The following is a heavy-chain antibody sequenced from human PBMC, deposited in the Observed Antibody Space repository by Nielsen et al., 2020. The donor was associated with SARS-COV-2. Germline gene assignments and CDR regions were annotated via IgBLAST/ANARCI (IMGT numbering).Heavy chain of an antibody. CDR2: ISWDGGST. Sequence: GGSLRLSCAASGFTFDDYTMHWVRQAPGKGLEWVSLISWDGGSTYYADSVKGRFTISRDNAKNSLYLQMNSLRAEDTAVYYCAREQLVLLDYWGQGTLVTVSS. CDR1: GFTFDDYT. J-gene: IGHJ4*02. V-gene: IGHV3-43*01. CDR3: AREQLVLLDY. D-gene: IGHD6-6*01.